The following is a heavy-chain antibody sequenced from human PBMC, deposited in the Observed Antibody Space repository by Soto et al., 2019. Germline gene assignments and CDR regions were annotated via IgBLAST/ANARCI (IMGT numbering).Heavy chain of an antibody. CDR3: ARARQQWLVLEWQELDYYYYGMDV. J-gene: IGHJ6*02. CDR1: RGTFSSYA. CDR2: IIPIFGTA. Sequence: ASVKVSCKASRGTFSSYAISWVRQAPGQGLEWMGGIIPIFGTANYAQKFQGRVTITADKSTSTAYMELSSLRSEDTAVYYCARARQQWLVLEWQELDYYYYGMDVWGQGTTVTVSS. D-gene: IGHD6-19*01. V-gene: IGHV1-69*06.